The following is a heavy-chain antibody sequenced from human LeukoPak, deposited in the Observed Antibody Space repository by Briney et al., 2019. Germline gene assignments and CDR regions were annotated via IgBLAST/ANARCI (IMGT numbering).Heavy chain of an antibody. CDR2: ISGSGGST. D-gene: IGHD1-26*01. CDR1: GFTFSSYP. J-gene: IGHJ4*02. V-gene: IGHV3-23*01. CDR3: AKDLDSGSYYFDY. Sequence: PGGSLRLSCAASGFTFSSYPMSWVRQAPGKGLEWVSAISGSGGSTYYADSVKGRFTISRDNSKNTLYLQMNSLRAEDTAVYYCAKDLDSGSYYFDYWGQGTLVTVSS.